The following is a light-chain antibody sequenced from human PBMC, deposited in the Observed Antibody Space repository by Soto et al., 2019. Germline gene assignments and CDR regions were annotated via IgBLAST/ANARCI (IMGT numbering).Light chain of an antibody. CDR2: EVS. J-gene: IGKJ4*01. V-gene: IGKV2D-29*01. CDR1: QSLLHSDGKTS. CDR3: MQSIQLPLT. Sequence: DIVMTKTPVSLSFTPVHPASISCMSRQSLLHSDGKTSLYLYLHKPGQPPQLLIHEVSNRFSGVPDRFSGSGSGTDFTLKISRVEAEDVGVYYCMQSIQLPLTFGGGTKVHIK.